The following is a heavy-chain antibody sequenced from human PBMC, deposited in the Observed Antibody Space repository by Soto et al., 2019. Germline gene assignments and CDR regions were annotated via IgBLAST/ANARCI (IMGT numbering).Heavy chain of an antibody. Sequence: SETLSLTCIVSGGSISSSSYSWGWNRQPPGKGLEWIGSIYYSGSTYYNPSLKSRVTISVDTSKNQFSLKLSSVTAADTAVFYCARHRARNWFDPWGQGTLVTVSS. CDR3: ARHRARNWFDP. CDR1: GGSISSSSYS. V-gene: IGHV4-39*01. D-gene: IGHD6-6*01. CDR2: IYYSGST. J-gene: IGHJ5*02.